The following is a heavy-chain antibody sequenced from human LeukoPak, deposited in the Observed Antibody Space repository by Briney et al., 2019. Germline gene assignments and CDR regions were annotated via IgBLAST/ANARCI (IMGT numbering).Heavy chain of an antibody. V-gene: IGHV3-48*03. CDR3: ARDAGLRFDY. CDR2: ISTTDII. D-gene: IGHD4-17*01. Sequence: GGSLRLSCAASGFTFSSYEMNWVRQAPGKGLEWVAYISTTDIIYYADSVKGRFTISRDNAKNSLYLHMNSLRAEDTAVYYCARDAGLRFDYWGQGTLVTVSS. CDR1: GFTFSSYE. J-gene: IGHJ4*02.